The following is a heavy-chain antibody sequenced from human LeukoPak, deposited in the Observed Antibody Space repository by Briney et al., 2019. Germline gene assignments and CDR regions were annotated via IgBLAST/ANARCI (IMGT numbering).Heavy chain of an antibody. CDR2: IYYSGST. V-gene: IGHV4-61*08. Sequence: SQTLSLTCTVSGGSVSSGDYSWSWIRQPPGKGLEWIGYIYYSGSTNYNPSLKSRVTISVDTSKNQFSLKLSSVTAADTAMYYCARLVVSSTEAFFDYWGQGTLVTVYS. CDR1: GGSVSSGDYS. D-gene: IGHD2-15*01. CDR3: ARLVVSSTEAFFDY. J-gene: IGHJ4*02.